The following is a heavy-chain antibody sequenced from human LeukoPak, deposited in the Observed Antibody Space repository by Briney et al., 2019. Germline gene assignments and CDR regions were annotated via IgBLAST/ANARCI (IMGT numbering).Heavy chain of an antibody. D-gene: IGHD2/OR15-2a*01. CDR3: AATTTYGGSPSYYYYYYMDV. J-gene: IGHJ6*03. V-gene: IGHV1-2*02. Sequence: RASVKVSCKASGYTFTGYYMHWVRQAPGQGLEWMGWINPNSGGTNYAQKFQGRVTMTRDTSKNQFSLKLSSVTAADTAVYYCAATTTYGGSPSYYYYYYMDVWGKGTTVTVSS. CDR2: INPNSGGT. CDR1: GYTFTGYY.